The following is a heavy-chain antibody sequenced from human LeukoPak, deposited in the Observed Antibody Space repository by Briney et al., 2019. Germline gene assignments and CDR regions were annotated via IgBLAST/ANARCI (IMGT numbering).Heavy chain of an antibody. D-gene: IGHD3-10*01. J-gene: IGHJ4*02. V-gene: IGHV5-10-1*01. CDR2: IDPSDSYT. CDR1: GYRFTSYW. Sequence: GESLKISCKGSGYRFTSYWISWVRQMPGKGREWMGRIDPSDSYTNYSPSFQGHVTISADKSISTAYLQWSSLKASDTAMYYCARHQYYYGSGTPSLVYWGQGTLVTVSS. CDR3: ARHQYYYGSGTPSLVY.